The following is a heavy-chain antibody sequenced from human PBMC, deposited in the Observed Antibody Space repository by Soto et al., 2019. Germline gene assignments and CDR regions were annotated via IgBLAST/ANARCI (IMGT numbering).Heavy chain of an antibody. V-gene: IGHV3-30*18. J-gene: IGHJ4*02. Sequence: PVGSLRLSCAASGFTFSSYGMHWGRQAPGKGLEWVAVISYDGSNKYYADSVKGRFTISRDNSKNTLYLQMNSLRAEDTAVYYCAKDREDDGTCLDYWGQGTLVTVSS. CDR3: AKDREDDGTCLDY. D-gene: IGHD1-1*01. CDR1: GFTFSSYG. CDR2: ISYDGSNK.